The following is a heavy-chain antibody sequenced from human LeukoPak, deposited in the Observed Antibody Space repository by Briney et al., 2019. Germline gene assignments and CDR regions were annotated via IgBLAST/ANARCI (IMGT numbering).Heavy chain of an antibody. Sequence: RPSETLSLTCAISGGSFSVYYWTWIRQAPGKGLEWIGEISHPGSTNYDPALNSRVTISVDTSKNEFYLKLNSVTAADTAVYYCATPRPEYNYGRFDHWGQGTLVTVSS. J-gene: IGHJ4*02. CDR3: ATPRPEYNYGRFDH. D-gene: IGHD5-18*01. CDR1: GGSFSVYY. V-gene: IGHV4-34*01. CDR2: ISHPGST.